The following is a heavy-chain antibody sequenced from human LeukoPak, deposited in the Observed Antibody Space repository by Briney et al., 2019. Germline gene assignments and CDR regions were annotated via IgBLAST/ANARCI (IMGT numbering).Heavy chain of an antibody. V-gene: IGHV4-61*02. CDR3: ARGLYCSSTSCFYYYYYMDV. CDR1: GGSISSVSYY. Sequence: SETLSLTCTVSGGSISSVSYYWTWIRQPAGKGLEWIGRIYTSGSTNYNPSLKSRVTISVDTSKNQFSLKLSSVTAADTAVYYCARGLYCSSTSCFYYYYYMDVWGKGTTVTVSS. D-gene: IGHD2-2*01. J-gene: IGHJ6*03. CDR2: IYTSGST.